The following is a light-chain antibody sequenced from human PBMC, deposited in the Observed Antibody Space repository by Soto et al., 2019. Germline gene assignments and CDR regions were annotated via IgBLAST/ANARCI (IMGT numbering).Light chain of an antibody. V-gene: IGKV3-11*01. Sequence: EIVLTQSPATLSLSPGERATLSCRASQSVFDFLDWLQQKPGQAPRVLIYDASKRAAGIPDRFSGSGSETHFTLTISILEPEDFAVYYCQQRSRWPLTFGTGTKVDIK. CDR2: DAS. CDR3: QQRSRWPLT. J-gene: IGKJ3*01. CDR1: QSVFDF.